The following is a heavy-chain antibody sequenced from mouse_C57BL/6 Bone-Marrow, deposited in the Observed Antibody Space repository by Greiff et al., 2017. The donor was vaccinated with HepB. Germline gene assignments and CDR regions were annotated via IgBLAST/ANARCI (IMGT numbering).Heavy chain of an antibody. D-gene: IGHD2-5*01. CDR1: GFTFSDYG. CDR2: ISSGSSTS. J-gene: IGHJ3*01. CDR3: KSSYYSTRWFAY. V-gene: IGHV5-17*01. Sequence: VQLKESGGGLVKPGGSLKLSCAASGFTFSDYGMHWVRQAPEKGLEWVAYISSGSSTSYYADTVKGRFTFSRDNAKNTLFLQMTSLRSEDAAMYYCKSSYYSTRWFAYWGKGTLVTVSA.